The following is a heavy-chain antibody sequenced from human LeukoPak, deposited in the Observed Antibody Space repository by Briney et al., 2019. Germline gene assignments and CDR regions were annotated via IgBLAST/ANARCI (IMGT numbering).Heavy chain of an antibody. Sequence: GVSLRLSCAASGFALRSHWMTWVRQVPGRGPEWVANVNRDGSETYYLDSVKGRFTISKDNAKNSLYLQMNSLRAEDTALYHCARNNGMDVWGQGTTVIVSS. V-gene: IGHV3-7*03. CDR1: GFALRSHW. CDR2: VNRDGSET. J-gene: IGHJ6*02. CDR3: ARNNGMDV.